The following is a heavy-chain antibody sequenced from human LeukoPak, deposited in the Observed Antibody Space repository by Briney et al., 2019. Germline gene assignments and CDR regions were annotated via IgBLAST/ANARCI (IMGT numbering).Heavy chain of an antibody. D-gene: IGHD1-26*01. J-gene: IGHJ5*02. Sequence: ASVKVSCKALGYTFTSYYMHWVRQAPGQGLEWMGIINPSGSSTSYAQKFQGRLSLTRDMSTSTDYMELSSLRSEDTAVYYCARDNSVGDTAWWFDPWGQGTLVTVSS. CDR1: GYTFTSYY. CDR3: ARDNSVGDTAWWFDP. V-gene: IGHV1-46*01. CDR2: INPSGSST.